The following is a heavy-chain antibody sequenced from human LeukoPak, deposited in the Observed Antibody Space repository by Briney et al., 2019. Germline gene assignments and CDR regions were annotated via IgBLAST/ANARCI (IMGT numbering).Heavy chain of an antibody. Sequence: SETLSLTCTVSGGSISIYYWSWIRQPPGKGLEWIGHIYNSGSTNYSPSLKSRVTISVDTSKNQFSLKLSSVTAADTAVYYCARFKRAGGWSYFDYWGQGTLVTVSS. V-gene: IGHV4-59*01. J-gene: IGHJ4*02. CDR1: GGSISIYY. CDR3: ARFKRAGGWSYFDY. CDR2: IYNSGST. D-gene: IGHD6-19*01.